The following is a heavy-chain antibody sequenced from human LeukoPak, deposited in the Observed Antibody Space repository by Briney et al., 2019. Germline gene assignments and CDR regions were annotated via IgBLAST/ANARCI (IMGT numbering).Heavy chain of an antibody. CDR2: ISAYNGNT. Sequence: ASVKVSCKASGYTFTSYGISWVRQAPGQGLEWMGWISAYNGNTNYAQKLQGRVTMTTDTSTSTAYTELRSLRSDDTAVYYCARDLHAYQLLLPDFGYYYYYGMDVWGQGTTVTVSS. D-gene: IGHD2-2*01. J-gene: IGHJ6*02. V-gene: IGHV1-18*01. CDR3: ARDLHAYQLLLPDFGYYYYYGMDV. CDR1: GYTFTSYG.